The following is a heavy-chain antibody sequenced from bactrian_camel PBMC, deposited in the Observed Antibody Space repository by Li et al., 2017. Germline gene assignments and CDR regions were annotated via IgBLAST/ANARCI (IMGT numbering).Heavy chain of an antibody. Sequence: VQLVESGGGSVQAGGSLRLSCAASDIPYGRYYMSWVRQAPGKGLEWVSSIYSDGSETYYADSVKGRLTISRDNAKSTVYLQMNSLKSEDTAVYYCVAESEWQPLVDGCSPSLFGVWGQGTQVTVS. J-gene: IGHJ6*01. CDR2: IYSDGSET. CDR1: DIPYGRYY. D-gene: IGHD2*01. V-gene: IGHV3S5*01. CDR3: VAESEWQPLVDGCSPSLFGV.